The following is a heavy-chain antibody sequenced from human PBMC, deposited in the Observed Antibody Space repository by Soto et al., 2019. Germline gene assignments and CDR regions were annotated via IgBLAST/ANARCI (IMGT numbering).Heavy chain of an antibody. CDR3: ARGDGELMLFDY. D-gene: IGHD3-10*01. V-gene: IGHV4-31*03. CDR2: IYYSGST. Sequence: QVQLQESGPGLVKPSQTLSLTCTVSGGSISSGGYYWSWIRQHPGKGLEWIGYIYYSGSTYYNPSLKRRVTISIDTSKNQFSLKLSSVTAADTAVYYCARGDGELMLFDYWGQGTLVTVSS. J-gene: IGHJ4*02. CDR1: GGSISSGGYY.